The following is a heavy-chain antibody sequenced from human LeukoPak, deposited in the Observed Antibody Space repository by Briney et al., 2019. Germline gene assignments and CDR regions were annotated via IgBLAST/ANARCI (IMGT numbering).Heavy chain of an antibody. J-gene: IGHJ4*02. CDR1: GVSISSSNSY. CDR3: ARIDYGDYFDY. Sequence: PSETLSLTCTVSGVSISSSNSYWGWIRQPPGKGLEWIGSIYYSGNTYYNASLKSQVSISIDTSKNQFSLRLTSVTAADTAVYYCARIDYGDYFDYWGQGTLVTVSS. D-gene: IGHD4-17*01. CDR2: IYYSGNT. V-gene: IGHV4-39*01.